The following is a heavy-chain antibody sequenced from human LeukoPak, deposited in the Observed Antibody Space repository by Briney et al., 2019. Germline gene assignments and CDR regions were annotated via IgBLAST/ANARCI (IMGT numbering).Heavy chain of an antibody. CDR3: AKGGVTSGGVLDNYYFDY. CDR2: IRYDGSKK. J-gene: IGHJ4*02. CDR1: GFTFSSYG. D-gene: IGHD3-16*02. V-gene: IGHV3-30*02. Sequence: GGSLRLSCAGSGFTFSSYGIHWVRQAPGKGLEAVAFIRYDGSKKYYTDSVKGRFTISRDNSKNTLYLQMNSLRAEDTAVYYCAKGGVTSGGVLDNYYFDYWGQGTLVTVSS.